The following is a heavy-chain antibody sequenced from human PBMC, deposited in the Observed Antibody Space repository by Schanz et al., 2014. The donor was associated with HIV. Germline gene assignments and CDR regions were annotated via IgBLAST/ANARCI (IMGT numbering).Heavy chain of an antibody. CDR1: GGTFSSYA. V-gene: IGHV1-46*01. D-gene: IGHD3-10*01. CDR3: AREYGDYGSGRSFGMDV. J-gene: IGHJ6*02. Sequence: QVQVVQSGAEVKKPGSSVKVSCKASGGTFSSYAISWVRQAPGQGLEWMGIINPSGGTTAYADKFQGRLNMTRDTSTSTVYMEVKNLTSEDTAVYYCAREYGDYGSGRSFGMDVWGQGTTVTVSS. CDR2: INPSGGTT.